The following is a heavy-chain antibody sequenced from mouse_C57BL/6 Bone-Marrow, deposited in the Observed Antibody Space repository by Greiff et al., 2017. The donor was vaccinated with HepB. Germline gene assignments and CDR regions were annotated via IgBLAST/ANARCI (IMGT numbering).Heavy chain of an antibody. CDR1: GFTFTSYG. CDR3: ARERNLYYYGSSSSMDY. CDR2: IYPRSGNT. Sequence: VQLQESGAELARPGASVKLSCTASGFTFTSYGISWVKQRTGQGLEWIGEIYPRSGNTYYTEKFKGKATLTADKSSSTAYMELRSLTSEDSAVYFCARERNLYYYGSSSSMDYWGQGTSVTVDS. J-gene: IGHJ4*01. V-gene: IGHV1-81*01. D-gene: IGHD1-1*01.